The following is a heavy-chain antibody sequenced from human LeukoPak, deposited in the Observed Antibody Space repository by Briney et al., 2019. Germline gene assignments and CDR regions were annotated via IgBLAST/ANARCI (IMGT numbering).Heavy chain of an antibody. CDR1: GFTVSSYS. Sequence: GGSLRFSCAASGFTVSSYSMNWVRQAPGKGLEWVSSISSASSYIYYADSVKGRFIISRDNSKNALFLQMNSLRAEDTAVYYCAGPGISDYGLDVGGQGTTVTVSS. CDR3: AGPGISDYGLDV. J-gene: IGHJ6*02. CDR2: ISSASSYI. V-gene: IGHV3-21*01. D-gene: IGHD3-3*02.